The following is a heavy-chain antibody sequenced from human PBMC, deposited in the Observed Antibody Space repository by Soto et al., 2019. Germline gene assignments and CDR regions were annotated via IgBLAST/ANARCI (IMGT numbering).Heavy chain of an antibody. V-gene: IGHV3-48*02. D-gene: IGHD1-26*01. J-gene: IGHJ4*02. CDR2: ISGSSKTI. CDR3: ARDKKWAFDY. Sequence: PGGSLRLSCAASGFTFATYTMNWVRQAPGKGLEWVSYISGSSKTIYYADSVKGRFTISRDNAKNSVYLQMNSLRDEDTAVYYCARDKKWAFDYWGQGALVTVSS. CDR1: GFTFATYT.